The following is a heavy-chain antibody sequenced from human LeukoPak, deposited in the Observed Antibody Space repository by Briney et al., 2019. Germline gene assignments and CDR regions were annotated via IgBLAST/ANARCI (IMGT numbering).Heavy chain of an antibody. CDR1: GFSFSASS. Sequence: GGSLRLSCEASGFSFSASSMNWVRQAPGKGLEWIAYISSSSSAIYYADSVRGRFIVSRDNAKDSLHLQMNSLRAEETAVYYCARENWDIVAVPMDVWAKGRRSPSPQ. J-gene: IGHJ6*04. CDR2: ISSSSSAI. D-gene: IGHD5-12*01. V-gene: IGHV3-48*01. CDR3: ARENWDIVAVPMDV.